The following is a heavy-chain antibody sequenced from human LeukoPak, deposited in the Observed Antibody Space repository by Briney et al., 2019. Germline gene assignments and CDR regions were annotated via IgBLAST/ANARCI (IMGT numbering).Heavy chain of an antibody. V-gene: IGHV3-74*01. J-gene: IGHJ4*02. D-gene: IGHD3-22*01. CDR2: INSDGSST. CDR3: ARGEDYYDSSGYYYFDY. CDR1: GFTFSSYW. Sequence: GGSLRLSCAASGFTFSSYWMHWVRQAPGKGLVWVSRINSDGSSTSYADSVKGRFTISRDNAKNTLYLQMNSLRAEDTAVYYCARGEDYYDSSGYYYFDYWGQGTLVTVSS.